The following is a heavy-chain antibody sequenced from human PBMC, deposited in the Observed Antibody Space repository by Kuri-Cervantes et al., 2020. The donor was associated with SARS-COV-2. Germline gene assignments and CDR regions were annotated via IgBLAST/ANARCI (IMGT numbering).Heavy chain of an antibody. D-gene: IGHD6-19*01. CDR3: ARIVESDSGWPTTWFDP. Sequence: SGPTLVKPTQTLTLTCTFSGFSLSTSGVGVGWIRQPPGKALEWLAHILWNDGKSYSTSLKSRLAISKDTSKSQVVLTMTNMDPVDTATYYCARIVESDSGWPTTWFDPWGQGTLVTVSS. CDR2: ILWNDGK. V-gene: IGHV2-26*01. CDR1: GFSLSTSGVG. J-gene: IGHJ5*02.